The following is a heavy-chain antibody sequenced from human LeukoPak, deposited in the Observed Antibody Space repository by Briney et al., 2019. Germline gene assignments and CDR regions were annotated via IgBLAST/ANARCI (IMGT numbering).Heavy chain of an antibody. D-gene: IGHD3-10*01. J-gene: IGHJ4*02. CDR3: ARSEMVRGVLYYFDY. Sequence: SETLSLTCAVSGYSISSGYYWGWIRQPPGKGLEWIGSIYRSGSTYYNPSLKSRVTISVDTSKNQFSLKLSSVTAADTAVYYCARSEMVRGVLYYFDYWGQGTLVTVSS. V-gene: IGHV4-38-2*01. CDR1: GYSISSGYY. CDR2: IYRSGST.